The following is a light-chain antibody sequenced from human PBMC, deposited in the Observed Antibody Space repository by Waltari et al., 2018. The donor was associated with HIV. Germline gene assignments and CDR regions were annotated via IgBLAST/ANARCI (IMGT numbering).Light chain of an antibody. CDR2: ENN. Sequence: QSVLTQPPSVSAAPGQTVTISCSGGTSHIGNNYVSWYQQLPGTAPKLLIYENNKRPSGIPDRFSGSKSGTSATLGITGLQTGDEADYYCATWDSNLSAWVFGGGTKLTVL. J-gene: IGLJ3*02. V-gene: IGLV1-51*02. CDR1: TSHIGNNY. CDR3: ATWDSNLSAWV.